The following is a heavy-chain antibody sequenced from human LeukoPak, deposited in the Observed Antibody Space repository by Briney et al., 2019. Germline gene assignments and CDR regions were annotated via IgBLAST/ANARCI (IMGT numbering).Heavy chain of an antibody. CDR1: GYTFTSYG. D-gene: IGHD3-22*01. CDR3: ARDFALVVNDAFDI. CDR2: ISAYNGNT. J-gene: IGHJ3*02. Sequence: ASVKVSCKASGYTFTSYGISWVRQAPGQGLEWMGWISAYNGNTNYAQKLQGRVTMTTDTSTSTAYMELRGLRSDDTAVYYCARDFALVVNDAFDIWGQGTMVTVSS. V-gene: IGHV1-18*01.